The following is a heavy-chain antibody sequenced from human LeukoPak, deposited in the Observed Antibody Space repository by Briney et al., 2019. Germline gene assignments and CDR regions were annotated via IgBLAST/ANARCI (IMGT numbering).Heavy chain of an antibody. V-gene: IGHV4-59*11. CDR1: EDSFSSPY. Sequence: PWGTLSLTCAVSEDSFSSPYWTWIRQPPGKGLEWIGHISYIGTTNYNPSLKSRVTISIDTSKNQSSLKLSSVTAADTAVYYCARDLVTVTKGFDIWGQGTMVSVSS. CDR3: ARDLVTVTKGFDI. D-gene: IGHD4-17*01. CDR2: ISYIGTT. J-gene: IGHJ3*02.